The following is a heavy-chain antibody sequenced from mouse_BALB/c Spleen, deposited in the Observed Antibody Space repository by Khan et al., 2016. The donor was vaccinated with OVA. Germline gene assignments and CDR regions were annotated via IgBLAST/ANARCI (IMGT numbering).Heavy chain of an antibody. CDR2: ISYSGST. J-gene: IGHJ2*01. Sequence: EVQLQESGPGLVKPSQSLSLTCTVTGYSITIDYAWNWIRQFPGNKLEWIGYISYSGSTSYNPSLKSPISITRDTSKNQIFLQLNSVTTEDTATYDCASAIMANWGQGTNVTVSS. CDR3: ASAIMAN. V-gene: IGHV3-2*02. CDR1: GYSITIDYA. D-gene: IGHD6-1*01.